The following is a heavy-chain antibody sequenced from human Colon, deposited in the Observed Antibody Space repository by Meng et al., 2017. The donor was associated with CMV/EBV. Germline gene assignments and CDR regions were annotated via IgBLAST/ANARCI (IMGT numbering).Heavy chain of an antibody. J-gene: IGHJ4*02. D-gene: IGHD6-19*01. Sequence: CKTSGYTFVNYNINWVRQATGQGLEWMGRVNPKSGDTAYAENFQGRITVTKDTSTNTVYMDLNSLTTDDTAVYYCARHSSGWSNLDYWGQGALVTVSS. CDR1: GYTFVNYN. V-gene: IGHV1-8*03. CDR3: ARHSSGWSNLDY. CDR2: VNPKSGDT.